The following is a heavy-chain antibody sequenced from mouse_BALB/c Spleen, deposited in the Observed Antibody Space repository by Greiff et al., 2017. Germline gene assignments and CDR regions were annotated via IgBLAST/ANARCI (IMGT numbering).Heavy chain of an antibody. CDR1: GFNIKDTY. J-gene: IGHJ3*01. Sequence: VQLQQSGAELVKPGASVKLSCTASGFNIKDTYMHWVKQRPEQGLEWIGRIDPANGNTKYDPKFQGKATITADTSSNTAYLQLSSLTSEDTAVYYCASHYYYGSSYGFAYWGQGTLVTVSA. D-gene: IGHD1-1*01. CDR2: IDPANGNT. V-gene: IGHV14-3*02. CDR3: ASHYYYGSSYGFAY.